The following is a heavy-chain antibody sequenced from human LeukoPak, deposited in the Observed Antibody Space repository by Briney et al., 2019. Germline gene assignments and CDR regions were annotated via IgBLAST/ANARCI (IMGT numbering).Heavy chain of an antibody. CDR2: ISVSGGST. CDR3: AKVGTYDFRLGSYYFDY. V-gene: IGHV3-23*01. D-gene: IGHD3-10*01. J-gene: IGHJ4*02. CDR1: GFTFTNYA. Sequence: PGGSLRLSCAASGFTFTNYAMTWVRQAPGKGLEWVSGISVSGGSTYYADSVKGRFTISRDNSKNTLYLRMDSLRAEDTAVYYCAKVGTYDFRLGSYYFDYWGQGTLVTVSS.